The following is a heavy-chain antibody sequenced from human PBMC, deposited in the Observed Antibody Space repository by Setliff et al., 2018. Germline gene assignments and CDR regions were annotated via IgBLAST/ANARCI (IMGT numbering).Heavy chain of an antibody. CDR2: IYSTGST. V-gene: IGHV4-4*08. J-gene: IGHJ4*02. Sequence: PSETLSLTCTVSGGSIYNQFWSWVRQPPGKGLQWIGYIYSTGSTNYNPSLKSRVTISIDTSKNQFSLNLNSVTAADTAIYYCARGLNSDSWTFAYWGQGSLVTVSS. CDR3: ARGLNSDSWTFAY. D-gene: IGHD2-15*01. CDR1: GGSIYNQF.